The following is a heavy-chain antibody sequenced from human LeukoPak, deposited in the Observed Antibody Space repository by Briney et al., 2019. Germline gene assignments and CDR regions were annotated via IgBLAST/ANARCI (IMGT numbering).Heavy chain of an antibody. D-gene: IGHD3-10*01. CDR1: GFTFSSYD. CDR2: ISYDGNNK. CDR3: ARVGEHYGSGSYDY. V-gene: IGHV3-30*03. J-gene: IGHJ4*02. Sequence: GGSLRLSCVASGFTFSSYDMHWVRQAPGKGLEWVAVISYDGNNKYYVDSVKGRFTISRDNSKNTLYLQMNSLRAEDTAVYYCARVGEHYGSGSYDYWGQGTLVTVSS.